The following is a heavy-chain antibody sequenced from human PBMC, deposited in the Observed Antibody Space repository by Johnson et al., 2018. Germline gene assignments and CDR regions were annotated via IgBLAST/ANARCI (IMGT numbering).Heavy chain of an antibody. Sequence: EVQLVESGAEVKKPGESLKISCKGSGYSFTSYWIGWVRQMPGKGLEWMGIIYPGDSDTRYSPSFQGQVSISADQSISTPCLQWSSLKAPAPAMYYCAKVGRLLRYFDWAFCFQHWGQGTLVTVSS. V-gene: IGHV5-51*03. J-gene: IGHJ1*01. D-gene: IGHD3-9*01. CDR1: GYSFTSYW. CDR3: AKVGRLLRYFDWAFCFQH. CDR2: IYPGDSDT.